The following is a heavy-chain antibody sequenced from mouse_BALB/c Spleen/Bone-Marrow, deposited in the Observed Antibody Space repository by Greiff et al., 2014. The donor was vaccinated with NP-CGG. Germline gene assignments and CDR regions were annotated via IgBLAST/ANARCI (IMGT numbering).Heavy chain of an antibody. Sequence: QVQLQQSGAELMKPGASVKISCKATGYTFSSYWMEWVKQRPGRGLEWIGEILPGSGSSNYNEKFKGKATFTADTSSNTAYMQLSSLTSEDSDVYYCARRGVHYWYFDVWGAGTTVTVSS. CDR1: GYTFSSYW. CDR3: ARRGVHYWYFDV. CDR2: ILPGSGSS. J-gene: IGHJ1*01. V-gene: IGHV1-9*01.